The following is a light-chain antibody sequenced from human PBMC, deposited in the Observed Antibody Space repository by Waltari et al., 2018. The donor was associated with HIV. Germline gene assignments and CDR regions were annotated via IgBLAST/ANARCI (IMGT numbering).Light chain of an antibody. Sequence: VMTQSPDDLTGSLGERVTINCKSSLDVLYSSNNKNYLAWYQQKPGQPPKLLIYWASTRESGVPDRFSGSGSGTDFTLTISSLQAEGVAVYYCQQYYSTPYTFGQGTKLKI. J-gene: IGKJ2*01. V-gene: IGKV4-1*01. CDR3: QQYYSTPYT. CDR1: LDVLYSSNNKNY. CDR2: WAS.